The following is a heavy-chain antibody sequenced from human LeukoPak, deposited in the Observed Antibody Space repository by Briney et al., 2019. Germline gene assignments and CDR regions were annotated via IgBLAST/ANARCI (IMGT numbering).Heavy chain of an antibody. J-gene: IGHJ4*02. CDR1: GGSISSGGYY. V-gene: IGHV4-61*08. CDR3: ARHGSIAVSDY. Sequence: SETLSLTCTVSGGSISSGGYYWSWIRQHPGKGLEWIGYIYYSGSTNYNPSLKSRVTISVDTSKNQFSLKLSSVTAADTAVYYCARHGSIAVSDYWGQGTLVTVSS. D-gene: IGHD6-19*01. CDR2: IYYSGST.